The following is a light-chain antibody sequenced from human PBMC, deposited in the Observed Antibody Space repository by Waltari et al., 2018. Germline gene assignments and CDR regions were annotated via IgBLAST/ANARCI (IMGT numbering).Light chain of an antibody. CDR1: QTVRTTY. Sequence: ELVFTQSPGTLSLSPGERATLPCRASQTVRTTYLAWYQQKPGQAPTLLIYGASSRATGIPDRFSGSGSGTDFSLTISSLEPEDFAVYYCQQYDISPLTFGGGTKVEIK. V-gene: IGKV3-20*01. J-gene: IGKJ4*01. CDR3: QQYDISPLT. CDR2: GAS.